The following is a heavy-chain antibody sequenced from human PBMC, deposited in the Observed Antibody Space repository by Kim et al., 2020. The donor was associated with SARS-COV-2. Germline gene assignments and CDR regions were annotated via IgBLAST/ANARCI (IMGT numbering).Heavy chain of an antibody. V-gene: IGHV3-20*04. CDR1: GFTFDDYG. D-gene: IGHD4-17*01. CDR3: ARAPNDYGDYGAFDI. Sequence: GGSLRLSCAASGFTFDDYGMSWVRQAPGKGLEWVSGINWNGGSTGYADSVKGRFTISRDNAKNSLYLQMNSLRAEDTALYYCARAPNDYGDYGAFDIWGQGTMVTVSS. CDR2: INWNGGST. J-gene: IGHJ3*02.